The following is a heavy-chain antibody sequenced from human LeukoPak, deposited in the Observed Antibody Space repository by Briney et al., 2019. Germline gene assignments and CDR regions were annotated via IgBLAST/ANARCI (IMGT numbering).Heavy chain of an antibody. CDR2: IIPIFGTA. CDR3: ARDGGRMVRGVIITGFDY. CDR1: GGTFSSYA. V-gene: IGHV1-69*01. Sequence: ASVKVSCKASGGTFSSYAISWVRQAPGQGLEWMGGIIPIFGTANYAQKFQGRVTITADESTSTAYMELSSLRSEDTAVYYCARDGGRMVRGVIITGFDYWGQGTLVTVSS. D-gene: IGHD3-10*01. J-gene: IGHJ4*02.